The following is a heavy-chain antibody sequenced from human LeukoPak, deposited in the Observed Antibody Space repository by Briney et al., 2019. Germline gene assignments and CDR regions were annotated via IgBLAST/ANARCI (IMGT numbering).Heavy chain of an antibody. CDR3: AGNGVPAAAFDY. V-gene: IGHV4-30-4*08. Sequence: SETLSLTCTVSGGSISSGGYYWSWIRQPPGKGLEWIGYIYYSGSTYYNPSLKSRVTISVDTSKNQFSLKLSSVTAADTAVYYCAGNGVPAAAFDYWGQGTLVTVSS. D-gene: IGHD2-2*01. CDR2: IYYSGST. J-gene: IGHJ4*02. CDR1: GGSISSGGYY.